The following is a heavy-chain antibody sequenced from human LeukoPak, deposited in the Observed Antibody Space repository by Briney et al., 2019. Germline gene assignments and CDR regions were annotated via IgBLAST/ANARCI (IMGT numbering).Heavy chain of an antibody. V-gene: IGHV4-39*02. CDR1: GGSISTSSYY. CDR2: IYYSGRT. J-gene: IGHJ4*02. D-gene: IGHD2/OR15-2a*01. Sequence: SETLSLTCTVSGGSISTSSYYWGWIRQPPGKGLEWIGTIYYSGRTYYNPSLKSRVTISEDTSKNQFSLKLSSVTAADTAVYYCARDWDFRYFDYWGQGTLVTVSS. CDR3: ARDWDFRYFDY.